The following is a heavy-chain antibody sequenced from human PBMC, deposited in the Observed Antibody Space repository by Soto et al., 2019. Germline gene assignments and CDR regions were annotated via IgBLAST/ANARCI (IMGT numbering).Heavy chain of an antibody. CDR2: VSASGLNT. CDR1: GFTFSTYA. V-gene: IGHV3-23*01. CDR3: ARGGRGNSFAADD. D-gene: IGHD2-21*02. J-gene: IGHJ4*01. Sequence: GWSLRLSCAASGFTFSTYAMAWVRQAPGKGLEWVSGVSASGLNTDYADPVKGRFYISRDNSKNTLYLQMNNLRVEDTAVYYCARGGRGNSFAADDWGHGTLVTVSS.